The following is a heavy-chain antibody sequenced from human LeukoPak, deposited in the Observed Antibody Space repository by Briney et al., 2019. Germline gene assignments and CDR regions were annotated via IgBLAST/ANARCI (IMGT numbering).Heavy chain of an antibody. V-gene: IGHV3-21*01. J-gene: IGHJ4*02. Sequence: GGSLILSCAASGFTFSSYSMNWVRQAPGKGLEWVSSISSSSSYIYYADSVKGRFTISRDNAKNSLYLQMNSLRAEDTAVYYCARDQYRGSTSRGDYWGQGTLVTVSS. CDR3: ARDQYRGSTSRGDY. CDR1: GFTFSSYS. D-gene: IGHD2-2*01. CDR2: ISSSSSYI.